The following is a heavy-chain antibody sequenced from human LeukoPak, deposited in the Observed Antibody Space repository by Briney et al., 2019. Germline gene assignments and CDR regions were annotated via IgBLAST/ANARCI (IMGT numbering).Heavy chain of an antibody. CDR1: GFTFDSYS. CDR3: ARDYLVVPAAMWWFDP. Sequence: GGSLRLSCAASGFTFDSYSMNRVRQAPGKGLEWVSSISSSSNYIYYADSVKGRFTISRDNAKNSLYLQMNSLRAEDTAVYYCARDYLVVPAAMWWFDPWGQGTLVTVSS. CDR2: ISSSSNYI. D-gene: IGHD2-2*01. J-gene: IGHJ5*02. V-gene: IGHV3-21*01.